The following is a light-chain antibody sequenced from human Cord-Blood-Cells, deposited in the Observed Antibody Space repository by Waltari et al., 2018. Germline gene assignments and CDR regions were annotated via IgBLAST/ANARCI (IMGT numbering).Light chain of an antibody. Sequence: QSVLTQPPSASGTPGQRVTISCSGSSSNIGSNTVNWYQQLPGTAPKLLIYSNSRRPSGVPDRFSGSKSGTSASLAISGLQSEEEAVYYCAAWDDSLNGPVFGGGTQLTVL. CDR3: AAWDDSLNGPV. CDR2: SNS. CDR1: SSNIGSNT. J-gene: IGLJ7*01. V-gene: IGLV1-44*01.